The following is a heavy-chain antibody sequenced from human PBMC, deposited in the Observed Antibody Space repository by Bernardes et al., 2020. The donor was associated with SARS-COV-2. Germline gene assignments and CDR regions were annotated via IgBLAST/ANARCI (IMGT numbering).Heavy chain of an antibody. CDR2: INHSGST. J-gene: IGHJ4*02. CDR3: ARGSGGIASRPFY. V-gene: IGHV4-34*01. CDR1: SGPFSGYY. Sequence: SETLSLTCGVYSGPFSGYYWSWIRQPPGKGLEWIGEINHSGSTNYKPSLKSRVNISVDTSAKQFSLKMTSVTAADTGIYYCARGSGGIASRPFYWGQGTLVTVSS. D-gene: IGHD6-6*01.